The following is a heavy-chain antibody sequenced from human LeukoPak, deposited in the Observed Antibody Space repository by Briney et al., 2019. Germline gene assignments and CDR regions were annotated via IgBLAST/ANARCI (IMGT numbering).Heavy chain of an antibody. CDR3: RAAVAGDYFDL. D-gene: IGHD6-19*01. Sequence: GGSLKLSCAASGFTLSGAAMHWVRQASGKGLEWLGRIRSKADSYTTAYAASVKGRFTVSRDDSKNTAYLQMNSLKTEDTAVYYCRAAVAGDYFDLWGQGTLVTVSS. V-gene: IGHV3-73*01. CDR1: GFTLSGAA. J-gene: IGHJ5*02. CDR2: IRSKADSYTT.